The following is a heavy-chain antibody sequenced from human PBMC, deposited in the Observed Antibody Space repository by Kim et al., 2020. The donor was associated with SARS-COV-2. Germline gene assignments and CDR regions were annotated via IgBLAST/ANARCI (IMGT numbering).Heavy chain of an antibody. J-gene: IGHJ4*02. CDR2: ISYDGSNK. V-gene: IGHV3-30-3*01. CDR3: AREDTAMGHGDY. D-gene: IGHD5-18*01. Sequence: GGSLRLSCAASGFTFSSYAMHWVRQAPGKGLEWVAVISYDGSNKYYADSVKGRFTISRDNSKNTLYLQMNSLRAEDTAVYYCAREDTAMGHGDYWGQGTLVTVAS. CDR1: GFTFSSYA.